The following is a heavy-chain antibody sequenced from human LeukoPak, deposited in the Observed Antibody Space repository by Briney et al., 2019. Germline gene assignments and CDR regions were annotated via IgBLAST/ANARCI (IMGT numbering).Heavy chain of an antibody. D-gene: IGHD5-18*01. J-gene: IGHJ4*02. V-gene: IGHV3-33*06. CDR3: AEGSGYTYGLYYFEY. CDR1: GFTFSSYG. Sequence: PGGSLRLSCAASGFTFSSYGMHWVRQAPGKGLEWVAVIWYDGSNKCYADSVRGRFTISRDNSKNTLYLQMNSLRAEDTAVYYCAEGSGYTYGLYYFEYWGQGTLITVSS. CDR2: IWYDGSNK.